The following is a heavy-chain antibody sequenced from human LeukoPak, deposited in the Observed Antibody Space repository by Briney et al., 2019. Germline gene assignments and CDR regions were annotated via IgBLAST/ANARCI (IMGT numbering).Heavy chain of an antibody. CDR3: AGATVVPGYSSGSQGTFGY. CDR2: IYYSGST. J-gene: IGHJ4*02. D-gene: IGHD6-19*01. Sequence: SETLSLTCTVSGGSISSYYWSWIRQPPGKGLEWIGYIYYSGSTNYNPSLKSRVTISVDTSKNQFSLKLSSVTAADTAVYYCAGATVVPGYSSGSQGTFGYWGQGTLVTVSS. CDR1: GGSISSYY. V-gene: IGHV4-59*01.